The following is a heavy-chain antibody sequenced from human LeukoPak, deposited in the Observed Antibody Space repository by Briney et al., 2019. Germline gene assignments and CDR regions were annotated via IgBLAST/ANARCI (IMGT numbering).Heavy chain of an antibody. CDR1: GYTFTTYD. CDR3: ARAPKYYYDGSGYYRGGFDY. D-gene: IGHD3-22*01. CDR2: INTNTGNP. J-gene: IGHJ4*02. V-gene: IGHV7-4-1*02. Sequence: ASVKVSCKASGYTFTTYDINWVRQATGQGLEWMGWINTNTGNPTYAQGFTGRFVFSLDTSVSTAYLQISSLKAEDTAVYYCARAPKYYYDGSGYYRGGFDYWGQGTLVTVSS.